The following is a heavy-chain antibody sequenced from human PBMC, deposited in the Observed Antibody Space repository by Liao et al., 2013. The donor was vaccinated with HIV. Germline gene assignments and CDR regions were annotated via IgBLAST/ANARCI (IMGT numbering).Heavy chain of an antibody. CDR1: GGSFSGYY. J-gene: IGHJ4*02. V-gene: IGHV4-34*01. CDR3: ARGSGYSYGRRGDY. CDR2: INHSGST. Sequence: QVQLQQWGAGLLKPSETLSLTCAVYGGSFSGYYWSWIRQPPGKGLEWIGEINHSGSTNYNPSLKSRVTISVDTSKNQFSLNLSSVTAADTAVYYCARGSGYSYGRRGDYWGQGNPGHRLL. D-gene: IGHD5-18*01.